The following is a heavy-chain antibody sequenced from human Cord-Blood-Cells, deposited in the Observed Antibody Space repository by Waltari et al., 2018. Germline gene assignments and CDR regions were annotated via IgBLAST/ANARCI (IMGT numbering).Heavy chain of an antibody. D-gene: IGHD6-13*01. CDR1: GGSFSGYY. J-gene: IGHJ4*02. V-gene: IGHV4-34*01. CDR3: ARVAAAGTGSGYFDY. CDR2: INHSGST. Sequence: QVQLQQWGAGLLKPSETLSLTCAVYGGSFSGYYWTWIRQPPGKGLEWIGEINHSGSTNYNPSLKSRVTISVYTSKNQFSLKLSSVTAADTAVYYCARVAAAGTGSGYFDYWGQGTLVTVSS.